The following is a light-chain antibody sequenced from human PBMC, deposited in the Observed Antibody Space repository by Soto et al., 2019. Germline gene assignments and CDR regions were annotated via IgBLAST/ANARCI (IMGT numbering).Light chain of an antibody. V-gene: IGKV1-5*03. Sequence: DVQMTQSPSTLSASVGDRVTITCRASHTISIWLAWYQQKPGKAPKALIFQASNLESGVPSRFSGSGAGTEFTLTISSLQPDDFATYYCQQYYSSSVSFGPGTKVDIK. CDR3: QQYYSSSVS. J-gene: IGKJ3*01. CDR2: QAS. CDR1: HTISIW.